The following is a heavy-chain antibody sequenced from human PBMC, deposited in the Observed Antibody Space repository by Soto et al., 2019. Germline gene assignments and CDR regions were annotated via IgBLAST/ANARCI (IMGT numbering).Heavy chain of an antibody. CDR3: ARDSMGQDYYGMDV. CDR1: GFTFSSYG. J-gene: IGHJ6*02. CDR2: IWYDGSNK. Sequence: GGSLRLSCAASGFTFSSYGMHWVRQAPGKGLEWVAVIWYDGSNKYYADSVKGRFTISRDNSKNTLYLQMNSLRAEDTAVYYCARDSMGQDYYGMDVWGQGTTVTVSS. D-gene: IGHD1-26*01. V-gene: IGHV3-33*01.